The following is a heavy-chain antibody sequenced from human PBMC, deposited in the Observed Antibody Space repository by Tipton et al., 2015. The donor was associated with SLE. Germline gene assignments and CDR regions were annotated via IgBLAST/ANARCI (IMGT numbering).Heavy chain of an antibody. CDR3: AREDHGMDV. CDR2: ISGSSSTI. Sequence: SLRLSCAASGFTFSSYSMNRVRQAPGKGLEWVSYISGSSSTIYYADSVKGRFTISRDNAKNSLYLQMNSLRAEDTAVYYCAREDHGMDVWGQGTTVTVSS. J-gene: IGHJ6*02. CDR1: GFTFSSYS. V-gene: IGHV3-48*01.